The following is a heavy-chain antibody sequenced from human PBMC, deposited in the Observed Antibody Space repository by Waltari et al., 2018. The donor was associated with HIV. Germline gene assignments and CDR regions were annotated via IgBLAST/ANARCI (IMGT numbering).Heavy chain of an antibody. Sequence: EVQLVESGGGLVQPGGSLRLSCAASGFTFSSYEMNWVRQAPGKGLELVSYISSSGSTIYYADSVKGRFTISRDNAKNSLYLQMNSLRAEDTAVYYCARGRGDAYFDYWGQGTLVTVSS. CDR2: ISSSGSTI. D-gene: IGHD2-21*01. CDR3: ARGRGDAYFDY. V-gene: IGHV3-48*03. CDR1: GFTFSSYE. J-gene: IGHJ4*02.